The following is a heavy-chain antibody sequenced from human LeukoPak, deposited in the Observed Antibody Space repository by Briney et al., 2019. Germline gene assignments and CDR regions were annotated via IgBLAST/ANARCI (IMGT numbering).Heavy chain of an antibody. Sequence: ASVEVSCKASGYIFTSFYMHWVRQAPGQGLEWMGIINPSGGGTTYAQKFQGRVTMTRDTSTSTVYMELSSLRSEDTAVYYCTRRYLNGMDVWGQGTTVTVSS. CDR3: TRRYLNGMDV. CDR2: INPSGGGT. J-gene: IGHJ6*02. CDR1: GYIFTSFY. D-gene: IGHD1-1*01. V-gene: IGHV1-46*01.